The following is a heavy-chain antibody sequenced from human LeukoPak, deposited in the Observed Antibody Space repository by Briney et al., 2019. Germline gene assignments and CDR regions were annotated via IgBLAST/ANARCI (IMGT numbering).Heavy chain of an antibody. CDR3: AKWANDRQAFDI. Sequence: SESLSLTCIVSGDSITSHYWNWIRQPPGKGLEWIGYVHHSGGTTYHPSLKSRVTMSVDTSKNHFSLKIISVTAADTAMYYCAKWANDRQAFDIWGQGTMVTASS. V-gene: IGHV4-59*11. CDR2: VHHSGGT. D-gene: IGHD1-14*01. CDR1: GDSITSHY. J-gene: IGHJ3*02.